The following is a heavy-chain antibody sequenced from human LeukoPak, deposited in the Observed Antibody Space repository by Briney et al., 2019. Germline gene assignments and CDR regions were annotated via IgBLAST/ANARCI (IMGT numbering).Heavy chain of an antibody. CDR3: ARDAGYQLSRRDYYAMDV. V-gene: IGHV4-59*12. CDR1: GGSISTYY. Sequence: SETLSLTCTVSGGSISTYYWSWIRQPPGKGLEWSGYSDYSGSTSYNPSLKSRVTVSVDTSKNQFSLNLSSVTAADTAVYYCARDAGYQLSRRDYYAMDVWGQGTTVTVSS. D-gene: IGHD2-2*01. J-gene: IGHJ6*02. CDR2: SDYSGST.